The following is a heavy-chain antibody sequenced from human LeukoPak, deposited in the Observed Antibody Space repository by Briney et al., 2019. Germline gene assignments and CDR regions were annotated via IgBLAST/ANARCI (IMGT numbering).Heavy chain of an antibody. V-gene: IGHV4-59*12. Sequence: SETLSLTCTVSGGSISSYYWSWIRQPPGKGLEWIGYIYYSGSTNYNPSLKSRVTISVDTSKNQFSLKLSSVTAADTAVYYCARADMGFYDSSWAFDPWGQGTLVTVSS. D-gene: IGHD3-22*01. CDR1: GGSISSYY. J-gene: IGHJ5*02. CDR2: IYYSGST. CDR3: ARADMGFYDSSWAFDP.